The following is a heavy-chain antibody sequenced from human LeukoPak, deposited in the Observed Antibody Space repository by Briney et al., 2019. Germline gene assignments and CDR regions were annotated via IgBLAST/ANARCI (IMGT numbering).Heavy chain of an antibody. CDR2: IYYSGST. J-gene: IGHJ4*02. CDR3: ARDRRVYYGSGSYPYYFDY. CDR1: GGSISSSSYY. V-gene: IGHV4-39*07. D-gene: IGHD3-10*01. Sequence: ASETLSLTCTVSGGSISSSSYYWGWIRQPPGKGLEWIGSIYYSGSTYYNPSLKSRVTISVDTSKNQFSLKLSSVTAADTAVYYCARDRRVYYGSGSYPYYFDYWGQGTLVTVSS.